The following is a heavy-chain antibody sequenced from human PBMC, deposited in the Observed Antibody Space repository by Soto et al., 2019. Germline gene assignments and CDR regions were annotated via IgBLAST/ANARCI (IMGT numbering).Heavy chain of an antibody. CDR2: IIPLLDIT. CDR3: VRDSPIGSTYSGYDGIDY. V-gene: IGHV1-69*04. Sequence: SVKVSCKASGGTFSNDIITWVRQAPGQGLEWMVRIIPLLDITNYAQKFQGRVTITADKSTSTAYMELNSLRSEDTAVYYCVRDSPIGSTYSGYDGIDYWGQGTLVTVSS. J-gene: IGHJ4*02. CDR1: GGTFSNDI. D-gene: IGHD5-12*01.